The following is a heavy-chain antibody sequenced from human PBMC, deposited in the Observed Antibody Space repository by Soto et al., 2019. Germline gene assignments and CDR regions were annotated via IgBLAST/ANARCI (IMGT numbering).Heavy chain of an antibody. CDR2: IYYSGST. V-gene: IGHV4-59*01. CDR1: GGSISSYY. Sequence: PSETLSLTCTVSGGSISSYYWSWIRQPPGKGLEWIGYIYYSGSTNYNPSLKSRVTISVDTSKNQFSLKLSSVTAADTAVYYCARDRYQYCDYGMDVWGQGTTVTVSS. CDR3: ARDRYQYCDYGMDV. J-gene: IGHJ6*02. D-gene: IGHD2-8*02.